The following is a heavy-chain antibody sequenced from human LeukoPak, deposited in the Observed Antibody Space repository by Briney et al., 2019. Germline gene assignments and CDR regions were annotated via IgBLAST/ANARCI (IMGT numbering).Heavy chain of an antibody. J-gene: IGHJ4*02. D-gene: IGHD3-3*01. CDR3: ASITIFGVVTDY. CDR1: GYTLTELS. Sequence: ASVKVSCKVSGYTLTELSMHWVRQAPGKGLEWMGGFDPEDGETIYAQKFQGRVTMTEDTSTDTAYMELSSLRSEDTAVYYCASITIFGVVTDYWGQGTLVTVSS. V-gene: IGHV1-24*01. CDR2: FDPEDGET.